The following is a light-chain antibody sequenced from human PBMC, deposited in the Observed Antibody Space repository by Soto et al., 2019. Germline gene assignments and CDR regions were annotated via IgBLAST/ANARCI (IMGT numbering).Light chain of an antibody. V-gene: IGLV2-14*03. CDR1: SSDVGGYNY. CDR3: ISYSTTTARVGRV. J-gene: IGLJ3*02. CDR2: DVS. Sequence: QSALTQPASVSGSPGQSITISCTGTSSDVGGYNYVSWYQQHPGKAPQLLIYDVSNRPSGVSNRFSGSKSGDTASLTISGLHAEDEADYYCISYSTTTARVGRVFGGGTKLTVL.